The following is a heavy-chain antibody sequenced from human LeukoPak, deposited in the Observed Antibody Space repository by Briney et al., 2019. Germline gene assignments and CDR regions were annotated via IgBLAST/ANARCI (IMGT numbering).Heavy chain of an antibody. D-gene: IGHD3-16*01. CDR3: ARESGSYLWRSWLNP. CDR2: IYNSGNT. CDR1: GGSTNNYC. Sequence: PSETLSLTCTVSGGSTNNYCWTWIRQPPGKGLEWIGNIYNSGNTNYNPSLKSRVTISIDTSKNQFSLKVISVTAADTAIYYCARESGSYLWRSWLNPWGQGTLVTVSS. J-gene: IGHJ5*02. V-gene: IGHV4-59*01.